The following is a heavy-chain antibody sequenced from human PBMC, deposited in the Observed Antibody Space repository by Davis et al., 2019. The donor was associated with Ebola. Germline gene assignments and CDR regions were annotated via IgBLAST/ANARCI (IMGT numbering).Heavy chain of an antibody. CDR1: GYSFTSYW. Sequence: KVSCKGSGYSFTSYWISWVRQMPGKGLEWMGRIDPSDSYTNYSPSFQGHVTISADKSISTAYLQWSSLKASDTAMYYCARLGYCSGGSCSGGMDVWGPGTTVTVSS. J-gene: IGHJ6*02. CDR3: ARLGYCSGGSCSGGMDV. V-gene: IGHV5-10-1*01. CDR2: IDPSDSYT. D-gene: IGHD2-15*01.